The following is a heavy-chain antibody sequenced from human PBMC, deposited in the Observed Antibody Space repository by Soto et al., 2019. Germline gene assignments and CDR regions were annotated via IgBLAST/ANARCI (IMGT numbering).Heavy chain of an antibody. CDR2: IYTSGNT. CDR3: ARERREKIHDGYDIDY. V-gene: IGHV4-4*07. CDR1: GGSISDYY. J-gene: IGHJ4*02. Sequence: QVQLQESGPGLVKPSETLSLTCTVSGGSISDYYWGWIRQPAGKGLEWIGRIYTSGNTDYNPSLKSRVTISIDTSKNPFSLRVTSMTAADTAVYYCARERREKIHDGYDIDYWGQGTLVTVSS. D-gene: IGHD5-12*01.